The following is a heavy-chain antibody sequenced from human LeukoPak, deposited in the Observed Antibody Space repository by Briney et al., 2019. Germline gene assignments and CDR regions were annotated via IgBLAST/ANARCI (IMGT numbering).Heavy chain of an antibody. CDR3: ASFMVRGVPFDY. V-gene: IGHV4-30-4*01. CDR2: IYYSGST. J-gene: IGHJ4*02. CDR1: GGSISSGDYY. Sequence: SETLSLTCTVSGGSISSGDYYWSWIRQPPGQGLEWIGYIYYSGSTYYNPSLKSRVTISVDTSKNQFSLKLSSVTAADTAVYYCASFMVRGVPFDYWGQGTLVTVSS. D-gene: IGHD3-10*01.